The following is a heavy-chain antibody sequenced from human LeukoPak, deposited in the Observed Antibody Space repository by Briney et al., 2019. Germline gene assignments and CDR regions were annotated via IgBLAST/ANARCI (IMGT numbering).Heavy chain of an antibody. CDR2: IYDSGTT. V-gene: IGHV4-59*01. D-gene: IGHD5-18*01. J-gene: IGHJ4*02. Sequence: PSETLSLTCTVSGGSFTDYYWSWIRQSPGGELEWIGYIYDSGTTTYNPSLKSRVTISVDTSVNQFSLMLSSVTAADTAVYFCARGSGGFTYASHWGQRILVTVSS. CDR3: ARGSGGFTYASH. CDR1: GGSFTDYY.